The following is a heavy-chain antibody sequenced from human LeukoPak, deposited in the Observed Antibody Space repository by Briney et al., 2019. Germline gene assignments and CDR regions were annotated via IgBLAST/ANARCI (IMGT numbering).Heavy chain of an antibody. CDR3: ARDGESPMVDFDY. D-gene: IGHD2-21*01. J-gene: IGHJ4*02. V-gene: IGHV1-2*02. CDR2: IFPRNGDT. Sequence: ASVSVSFTTSGYSFTDFYFYWLRQGHGQRLEWVGLIFPRNGDTNFAQKFQDRVTLTRDTSISTAYMELSRLTSDDTAIYYCARDGESPMVDFDYWGQGTLVTVSS. CDR1: GYSFTDFY.